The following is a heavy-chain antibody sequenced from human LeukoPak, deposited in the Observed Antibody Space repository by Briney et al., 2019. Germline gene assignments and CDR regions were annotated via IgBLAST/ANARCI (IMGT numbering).Heavy chain of an antibody. Sequence: PGGSLRLSCTASGFTFSRSVMTWVRQAPGKGLQWVSGISGSGAATFYADSVKGRFTISRDNSRNTLYLQMNSLRADDTAPYFCAKGVPKTHWGQGTLVTVSS. V-gene: IGHV3-23*01. CDR3: AKGVPKTH. CDR2: ISGSGAAT. J-gene: IGHJ4*02. CDR1: GFTFSRSV. D-gene: IGHD2-2*01.